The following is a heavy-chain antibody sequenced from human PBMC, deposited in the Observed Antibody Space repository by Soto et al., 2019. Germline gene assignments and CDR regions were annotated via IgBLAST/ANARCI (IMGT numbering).Heavy chain of an antibody. Sequence: QVQLQESGPGLVKPSQTLSLTRTVSGGSISSGTNYWSWVRQHPGKGLEWIGYIYYSARTHYNPTLRSRVTMSIDTSKNQFSLKLSSVTAADTAVYYCAREFSRAFDIWGQGTMVTVSS. CDR3: AREFSRAFDI. V-gene: IGHV4-31*03. CDR1: GGSISSGTNY. CDR2: IYYSART. J-gene: IGHJ3*02.